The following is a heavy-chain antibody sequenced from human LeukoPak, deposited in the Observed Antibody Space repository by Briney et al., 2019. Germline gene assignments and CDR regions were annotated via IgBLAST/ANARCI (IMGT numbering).Heavy chain of an antibody. Sequence: ASVKVSCKASGYTFSVYYIHWLRQAPGQGLEWMGWVIPNSGGTNYAQKFQDRVTMTRDTSISTAYMELSGLTDDDTAVYYCARGVLLQGRGAFDIWGQGAMVTVSS. CDR3: ARGVLLQGRGAFDI. CDR2: VIPNSGGT. V-gene: IGHV1-2*02. J-gene: IGHJ3*02. D-gene: IGHD2-15*01. CDR1: GYTFSVYY.